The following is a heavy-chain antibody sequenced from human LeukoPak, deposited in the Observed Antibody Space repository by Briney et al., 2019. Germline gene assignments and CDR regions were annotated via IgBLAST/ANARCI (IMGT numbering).Heavy chain of an antibody. D-gene: IGHD6-13*01. V-gene: IGHV1-8*01. CDR3: ARASTSWYTGDQYYFDC. CDR1: GYTFTSYN. Sequence: GASVKVSCKASGYTFTSYNINWVRQATGQGLEWMGWMNPNSANTGYAQKFRGRVTMTGNTSINTPYMELNSLRSEDTAVYYWARASTSWYTGDQYYFDCWGQGTLVTVSS. CDR2: MNPNSANT. J-gene: IGHJ4*02.